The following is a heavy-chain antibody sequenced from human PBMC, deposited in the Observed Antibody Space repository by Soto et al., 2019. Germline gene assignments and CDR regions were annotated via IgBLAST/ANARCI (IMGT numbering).Heavy chain of an antibody. CDR2: MNPNSGNT. D-gene: IGHD3-3*01. V-gene: IGHV1-8*01. CDR1: GYTFTSYD. J-gene: IGHJ3*02. Sequence: QVQLVQSGAEVKKPGASVKVSCKASGYTFTSYDINWVRQATGQGLEWMGWMNPNSGNTGYAQKFQGRVTMTRNTSISTAYMELSSLRSEDTAVYYCAREPRYYDFWNGYYSDAFDIWGQGTMVTVSS. CDR3: AREPRYYDFWNGYYSDAFDI.